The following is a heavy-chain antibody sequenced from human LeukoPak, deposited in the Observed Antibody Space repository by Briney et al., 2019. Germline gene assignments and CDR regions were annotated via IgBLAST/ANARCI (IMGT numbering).Heavy chain of an antibody. V-gene: IGHV6-1*01. CDR1: GDILSITSVA. J-gene: IGHJ4*02. CDR2: KGYRFKWNN. Sequence: SQTLSLTFVISGDILSITSVAWNWLRQSPSRGLEWLASKGYRFKWNNDYADSVKNRIINNSDTSKNQVSLQLNSVTPEDTAVYYCVRDHLWAFDYWGQGTLVTVSS. CDR3: VRDHLWAFDY. D-gene: IGHD1-26*01.